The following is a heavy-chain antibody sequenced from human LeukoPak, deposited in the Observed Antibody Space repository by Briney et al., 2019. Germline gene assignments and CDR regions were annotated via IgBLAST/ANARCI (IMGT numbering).Heavy chain of an antibody. CDR3: ARVRHILVVTGKEGFDY. J-gene: IGHJ4*02. V-gene: IGHV1-69*13. CDR1: GGTFSSYA. Sequence: GASVKVSCKASGGTFSSYAISWVRQAPGQGLEWMGGIIPIFGTANYAQKFQGRVTITADESTSTAYMELSSLRSEDTAVYYCARVRHILVVTGKEGFDYWGQGTLVTVSS. D-gene: IGHD2-21*02. CDR2: IIPIFGTA.